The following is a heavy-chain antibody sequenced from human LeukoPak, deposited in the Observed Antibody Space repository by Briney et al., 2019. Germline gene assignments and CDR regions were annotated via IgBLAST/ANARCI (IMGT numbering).Heavy chain of an antibody. Sequence: TASETLSLTCAVYGGSFSGYYWSWIRQPPGKGLEWIGGINHSGSTNYNPSLKSRVTISVDTSKNQFSLKLSSVTAADTAVYYCARGVPVLEWLLSYYYYGMDVWGQGTTVTVSS. CDR3: ARGVPVLEWLLSYYYYGMDV. V-gene: IGHV4-34*01. CDR2: INHSGST. D-gene: IGHD3-3*01. CDR1: GGSFSGYY. J-gene: IGHJ6*02.